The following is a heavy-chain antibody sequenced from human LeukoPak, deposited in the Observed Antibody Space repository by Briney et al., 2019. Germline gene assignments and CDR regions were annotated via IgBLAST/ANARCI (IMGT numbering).Heavy chain of an antibody. Sequence: GGSLRLSCAASGFTFSSYGMSWVRQAPGKGLEWVSAISGSGGSTYYADSVKGRFTISRDNSRNTLFLQMNTLRDEDTAIYYCAKDMKAGDGIWLMDGWGQGTPVTVSS. CDR3: AKDMKAGDGIWLMDG. V-gene: IGHV3-23*01. D-gene: IGHD3-9*01. CDR1: GFTFSSYG. J-gene: IGHJ4*02. CDR2: ISGSGGST.